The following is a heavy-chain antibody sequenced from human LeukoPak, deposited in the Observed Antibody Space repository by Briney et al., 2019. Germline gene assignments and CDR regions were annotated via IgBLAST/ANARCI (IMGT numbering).Heavy chain of an antibody. Sequence: SETLSLTCTVSGGSISSYYWSWIRQPPGKGQEWIGYIYYSGSTNYNPSLKSRVTISVDTSKNQFSLKLSSVTAADTAVYYCARGRDSSGYYADYWGQGTLVTVSS. CDR3: ARGRDSSGYYADY. CDR1: GGSISSYY. CDR2: IYYSGST. V-gene: IGHV4-59*01. D-gene: IGHD3-22*01. J-gene: IGHJ4*02.